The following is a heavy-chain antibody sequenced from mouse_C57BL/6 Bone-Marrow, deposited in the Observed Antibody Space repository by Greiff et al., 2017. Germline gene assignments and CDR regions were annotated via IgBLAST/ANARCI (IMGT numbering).Heavy chain of an antibody. CDR2: IWSGGST. Sequence: QVQLQQSGPGLVQPSQSLSITCTVSGFSLTSYGVHWVRQSPGKGLEWLGVIWSGGSTDYNAAFISRLSISKDNSKSQVFFKMNSLQADDTAIYYCARGRITTVYFDYWGQGTTLTVSS. V-gene: IGHV2-2*01. J-gene: IGHJ2*01. CDR1: GFSLTSYG. D-gene: IGHD2-4*01. CDR3: ARGRITTVYFDY.